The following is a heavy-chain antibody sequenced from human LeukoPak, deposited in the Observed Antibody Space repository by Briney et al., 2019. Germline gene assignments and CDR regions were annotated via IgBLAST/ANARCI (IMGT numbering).Heavy chain of an antibody. Sequence: SGGSLRLSCAASGFTFTNSWMAWVRQAPGKGLEWVANIKQDGSTKHYADSLKGRFTISRDNPKNSLYLQMNSLRADETAAYYCARDTDGSLDYWGQGILVTVAS. CDR2: IKQDGSTK. CDR1: GFTFTNSW. D-gene: IGHD1-26*01. CDR3: ARDTDGSLDY. J-gene: IGHJ4*02. V-gene: IGHV3-7*01.